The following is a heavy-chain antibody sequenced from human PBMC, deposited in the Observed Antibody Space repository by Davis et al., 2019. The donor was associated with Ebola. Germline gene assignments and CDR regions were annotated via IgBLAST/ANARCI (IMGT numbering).Heavy chain of an antibody. V-gene: IGHV1-3*01. CDR3: AREGEHGIAAAGTFDYYYGMDV. J-gene: IGHJ6*04. CDR2: INAGNGNT. CDR1: GYTFTSYA. D-gene: IGHD6-13*01. Sequence: ASVKVSCKASGYTFTSYAMHWVRQAPGQRLEWMGWINAGNGNTKYSQKFQGRVTITRDTSASTAYMELRSLRSDDTAVYYCAREGEHGIAAAGTFDYYYGMDVWGKGTTVTVSS.